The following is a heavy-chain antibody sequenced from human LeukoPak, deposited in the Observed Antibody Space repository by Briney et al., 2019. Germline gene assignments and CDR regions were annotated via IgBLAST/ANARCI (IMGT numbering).Heavy chain of an antibody. V-gene: IGHV4-39*01. D-gene: IGHD3-9*01. CDR3: ARSYDILTGYYNYFDY. Sequence: PSETLSLTCTVSGGSISSSSYYWGWIRQPPGKGLEWIGSIYYSGSTYYNPSLKSRVTISVDTSKNQFSLKLSSVTAVDTAVYYCARSYDILTGYYNYFDYWGQGTLVTVSS. CDR2: IYYSGST. CDR1: GGSISSSSYY. J-gene: IGHJ4*02.